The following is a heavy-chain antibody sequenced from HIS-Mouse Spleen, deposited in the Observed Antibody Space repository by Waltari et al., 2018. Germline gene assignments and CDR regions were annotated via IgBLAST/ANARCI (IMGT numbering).Heavy chain of an antibody. CDR1: GFTFSSYG. J-gene: IGHJ4*02. CDR2: RSYDGSNK. Sequence: QVQLVESGGGVVQPGRSLRLSCAASGFTFSSYGMHWVRQAPGKGREWVAVRSYDGSNKYYSDSVKGRFTISRDNSKNTLYLQMNSLRAEDTAVYYCAKASSGWLDYWGQGTLVTVSS. V-gene: IGHV3-30*18. CDR3: AKASSGWLDY. D-gene: IGHD6-19*01.